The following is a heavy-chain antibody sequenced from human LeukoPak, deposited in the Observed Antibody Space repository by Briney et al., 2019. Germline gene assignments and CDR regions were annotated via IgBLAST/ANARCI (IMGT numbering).Heavy chain of an antibody. CDR1: GYTFTSYD. D-gene: IGHD2-2*01. V-gene: IGHV1-8*01. CDR2: MNPNSGNT. CDR3: ASATIVVVPPNYYYYGMDV. Sequence: ASVKVSCKASGYTFTSYDINWVRQATGQGLEWMGWMNPNSGNTGYAQKFQGRVTMTRNTSISTAYMELSSLRSEDTAVYYCASATIVVVPPNYYYYGMDVWGQGTTVTVSS. J-gene: IGHJ6*02.